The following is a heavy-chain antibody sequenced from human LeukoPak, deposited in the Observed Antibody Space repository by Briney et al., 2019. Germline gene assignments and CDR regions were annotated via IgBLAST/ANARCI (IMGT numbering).Heavy chain of an antibody. V-gene: IGHV1-2*06. D-gene: IGHD3-10*01. CDR1: GYTFTGYY. J-gene: IGHJ4*02. Sequence: ASVKVSCKASGYTFTGYYMHWVRQAPGQGLEWMGRINPNSGGTNYAQKFQGRVTMTRDTSISTAYMELSRLRSDDTALYYCARVRGYYGSGSYNGVYYFDYWGQGTLVTVSS. CDR3: ARVRGYYGSGSYNGVYYFDY. CDR2: INPNSGGT.